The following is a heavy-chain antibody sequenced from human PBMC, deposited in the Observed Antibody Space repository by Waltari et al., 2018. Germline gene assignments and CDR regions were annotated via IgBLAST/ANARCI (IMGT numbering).Heavy chain of an antibody. J-gene: IGHJ5*02. CDR1: GFTLDGYA. Sequence: EVQLVESGGGLIQPGRSLRLSCLASGFTLDGYALTWFRQGPGKGLEWVGIIRSKANGWTTEYATSVKDRFIISRDDSKNIAYLQMNSLKTEDTAVYFCSREGHDIDLWGQGTLVTVSS. D-gene: IGHD3-9*01. V-gene: IGHV3-49*03. CDR2: IRSKANGWTT. CDR3: SREGHDIDL.